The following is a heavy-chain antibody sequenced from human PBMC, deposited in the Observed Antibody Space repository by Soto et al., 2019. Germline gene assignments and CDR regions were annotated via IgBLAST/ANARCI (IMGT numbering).Heavy chain of an antibody. CDR2: ISSSSSTI. CDR1: GFTFSSNS. Sequence: PGGSLRLSCAASGFTFSSNSMNWVRQAPGKGLEWVSYISSSSSTIYYADSVKGRFTISRDNAKNSLYLQMNSLRAADTAVYYCARLGGHSGYSYGPFDYWGQGTLVTVSS. V-gene: IGHV3-48*01. CDR3: ARLGGHSGYSYGPFDY. D-gene: IGHD5-18*01. J-gene: IGHJ4*02.